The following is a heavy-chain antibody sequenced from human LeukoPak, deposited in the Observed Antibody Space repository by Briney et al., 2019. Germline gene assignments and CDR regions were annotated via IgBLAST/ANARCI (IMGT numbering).Heavy chain of an antibody. CDR1: GGSFSGYY. CDR2: IYYSGST. D-gene: IGHD3-9*01. V-gene: IGHV4-59*06. Sequence: SETLSLTCAVYGGSFSGYYWGWIRQPPGKGLEWIGYIYYSGSTYYNPSLKSRVTISVDTSKNQFSLKLSSVTAADTAVYYCARALDYDILTGYYHIYGMDVWGQGTTVTVSS. CDR3: ARALDYDILTGYYHIYGMDV. J-gene: IGHJ6*02.